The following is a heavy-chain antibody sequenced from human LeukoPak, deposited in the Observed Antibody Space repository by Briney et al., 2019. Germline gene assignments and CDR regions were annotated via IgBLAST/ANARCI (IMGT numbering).Heavy chain of an antibody. V-gene: IGHV4-34*01. CDR2: INHSGST. Sequence: PSETLSLTCAVYGGSFSGYYWSWIRQPPGKGLEWIGEINHSGSTNYNPSLKSRVTISVDTSKNQFSLKLSSVTAADTAVYYCARGGLRWYHNWLDPWGQGTLVTVSS. CDR1: GGSFSGYY. J-gene: IGHJ5*02. CDR3: ARGGLRWYHNWLDP. D-gene: IGHD4-23*01.